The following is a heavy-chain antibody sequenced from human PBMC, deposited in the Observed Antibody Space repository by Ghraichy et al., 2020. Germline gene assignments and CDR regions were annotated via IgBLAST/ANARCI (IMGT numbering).Heavy chain of an antibody. CDR2: INPNSGGT. J-gene: IGHJ4*02. V-gene: IGHV1-2*02. CDR1: GYTFTGYY. D-gene: IGHD3-22*01. CDR3: ARGYYYDSSGYYPGY. Sequence: ASVKVSCKASGYTFTGYYMHWVRQAPGQGLEWMGWINPNSGGTNYAQKFQGRVTMTRDTSISTAYMELSRLRSDDTGVYYCARGYYYDSSGYYPGYWGQGTLVTVSS.